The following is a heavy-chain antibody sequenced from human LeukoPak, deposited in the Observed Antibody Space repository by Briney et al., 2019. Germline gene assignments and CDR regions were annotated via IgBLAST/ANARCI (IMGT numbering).Heavy chain of an antibody. CDR2: INTNTGNP. J-gene: IGHJ4*02. CDR1: GYTFTSYA. V-gene: IGHV7-4-1*02. Sequence: ASVKVSCKASGYTFTSYAMNWVRQAPAQGLEWMGWINTNTGNPTYAQGFTGRFVFSLDTSVSTAYLQISSLKAEDTAMYYCAKQGPGSCGSTSCYGVDYWGQGTLVTVSS. D-gene: IGHD2-2*01. CDR3: AKQGPGSCGSTSCYGVDY.